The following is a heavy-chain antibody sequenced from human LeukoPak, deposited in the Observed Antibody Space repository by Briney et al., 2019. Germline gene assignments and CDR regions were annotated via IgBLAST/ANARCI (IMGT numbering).Heavy chain of an antibody. J-gene: IGHJ4*02. Sequence: GGSLRLSCAASGFTFSSSGMNWVRQAPGKGLEWVSSITSSSTYIYYADSVRGRFTISRDNAKNTLYLQMNSLRAEDTAVYYCARDVKDYVWGSYRTDYWGQGTLVTVSS. CDR2: ITSSSTYI. V-gene: IGHV3-21*01. D-gene: IGHD3-16*02. CDR1: GFTFSSSG. CDR3: ARDVKDYVWGSYRTDY.